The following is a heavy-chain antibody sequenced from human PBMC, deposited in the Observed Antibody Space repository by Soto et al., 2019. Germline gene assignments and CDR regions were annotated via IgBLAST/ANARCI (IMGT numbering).Heavy chain of an antibody. CDR1: GFAFSNYA. V-gene: IGHV1-3*01. J-gene: IGHJ1*01. CDR2: INAGNGNT. Sequence: ASVKVSCKASGFAFSNYAMHWVRQAPGQRLEWMGWINAGNGNTKYSQNLQGRVTITRDTSASTAYMELSSLRSEDTAVYYCARGPYYYDSNQNQYFQHWGQGTLVTV. D-gene: IGHD3-22*01. CDR3: ARGPYYYDSNQNQYFQH.